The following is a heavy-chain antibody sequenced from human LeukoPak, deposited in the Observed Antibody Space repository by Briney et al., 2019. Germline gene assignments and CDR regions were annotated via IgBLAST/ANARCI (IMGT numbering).Heavy chain of an antibody. CDR1: GFTFSSYS. D-gene: IGHD3-10*01. CDR3: ATDRTFGGELFY. CDR2: VSWNGGTI. V-gene: IGHV3-9*01. J-gene: IGHJ4*02. Sequence: PGGSLRLSCAASGFTFSSYSMNWVRQAPGKGLEWVSGVSWNGGTIGYADSVKGRFTISRDNAKNSLYLQMNSLRAEDTALYFCATDRTFGGELFYWGQGTLVSVSS.